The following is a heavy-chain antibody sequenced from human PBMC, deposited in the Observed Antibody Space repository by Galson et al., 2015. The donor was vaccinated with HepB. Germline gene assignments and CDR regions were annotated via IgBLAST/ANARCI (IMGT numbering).Heavy chain of an antibody. V-gene: IGHV1-18*01. D-gene: IGHD6-19*01. CDR3: ARGGWYANAFDI. J-gene: IGHJ3*02. Sequence: SVTVSCKASDYIFTSSGISWVRQAPGKGLEWMGWIYGFDGNTNYAQRLQGRVTMTTDTSTTTAYMELRRLTSDDTAGDYCARGGWYANAFDIWGQGTMVTVSS. CDR1: DYIFTSSG. CDR2: IYGFDGNT.